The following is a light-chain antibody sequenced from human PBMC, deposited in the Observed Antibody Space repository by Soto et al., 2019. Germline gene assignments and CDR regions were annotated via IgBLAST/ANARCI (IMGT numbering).Light chain of an antibody. J-gene: IGLJ1*01. CDR1: SIDVDDY. Sequence: QALLTQPRSVSGSPGHSVTISCSGTSIDVDDYVSWYQQHPGKAPKVIIYDVTERPSGVPDRFSGSKSGNAASLTVSGLQAEDEADYYCCAHVGSSTYVFGSGTKVTVL. V-gene: IGLV2-11*01. CDR3: CAHVGSSTYV. CDR2: DVT.